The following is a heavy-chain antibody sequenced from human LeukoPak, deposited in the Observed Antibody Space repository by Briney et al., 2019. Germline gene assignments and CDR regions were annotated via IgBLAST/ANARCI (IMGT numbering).Heavy chain of an antibody. D-gene: IGHD5-24*01. Sequence: SVKVPCKASGFTFTNSAMQWVRQARGQRLEWIGWIVVASGNTKYAQKFQERVTITRDMSTSTAYMELSSLSPEDTAVYYCAAAPIEMQQRGFDYWGQGTLVTVSS. V-gene: IGHV1-58*02. CDR1: GFTFTNSA. CDR3: AAAPIEMQQRGFDY. CDR2: IVVASGNT. J-gene: IGHJ4*02.